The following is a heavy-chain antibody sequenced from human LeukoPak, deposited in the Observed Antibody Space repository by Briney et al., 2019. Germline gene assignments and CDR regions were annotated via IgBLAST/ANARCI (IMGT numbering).Heavy chain of an antibody. Sequence: ASVKISCKVSGYTFTDYYMHWVQQAPGKGLELMGLVDPEDGETIYAEKFQGRVTITADTSTDTAYMELSSPRSEDTPVYYCATARIMITFGGAAPRQDNDYWGQGTLVTVSS. V-gene: IGHV1-69-2*01. J-gene: IGHJ4*02. CDR2: VDPEDGET. CDR3: ATARIMITFGGAAPRQDNDY. D-gene: IGHD3-16*01. CDR1: GYTFTDYY.